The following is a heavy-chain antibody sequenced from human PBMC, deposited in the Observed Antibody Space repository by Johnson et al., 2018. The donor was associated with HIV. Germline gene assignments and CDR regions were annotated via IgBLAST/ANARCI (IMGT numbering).Heavy chain of an antibody. CDR2: ISGSGGST. V-gene: IGHV3-23*04. Sequence: VQLVESGGGVVRPGGSLRLSCAASGFTFSSYAMSWVRQAPGKGLEWVSAISGSGGSTYYADSVKGRFTISRDNSKNTLYLQMNSLKTEDTAVYYCTTVGSYYQKYGAFDIWGQGTMVTVSS. CDR3: TTVGSYYQKYGAFDI. CDR1: GFTFSSYA. J-gene: IGHJ3*02. D-gene: IGHD1-26*01.